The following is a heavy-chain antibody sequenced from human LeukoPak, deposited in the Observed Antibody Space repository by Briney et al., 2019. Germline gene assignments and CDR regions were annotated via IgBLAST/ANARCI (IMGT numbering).Heavy chain of an antibody. CDR3: ARHSAPAVTTHFEI. J-gene: IGHJ4*02. CDR1: SGSISSYY. CDR2: IYYSGST. Sequence: PSETLSLTCTVSSGSISSYYWSWIRQPPGKGLEWIGYIYYSGSTNYNPSLKSRVTISMDTSKRQFSLRLSSVTAADTAVYFCARHSAPAVTTHFEIWGQGTLVTVSS. V-gene: IGHV4-59*08. D-gene: IGHD4-17*01.